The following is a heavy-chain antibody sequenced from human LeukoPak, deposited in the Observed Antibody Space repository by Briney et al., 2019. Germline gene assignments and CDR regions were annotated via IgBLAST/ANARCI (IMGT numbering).Heavy chain of an antibody. V-gene: IGHV4-59*01. J-gene: IGHJ4*02. CDR2: IYYSGST. D-gene: IGHD3-22*01. CDR3: ARVFDSSGGYDY. Sequence: PSETQSLTCTVSGGSISSYYWSWIRQPPGKGLEWIGYIYYSGSTNYNPSLKSRVTISVDTSKNQFSLKLSSVTAADTAVYYCARVFDSSGGYDYWGQGTLVTVSS. CDR1: GGSISSYY.